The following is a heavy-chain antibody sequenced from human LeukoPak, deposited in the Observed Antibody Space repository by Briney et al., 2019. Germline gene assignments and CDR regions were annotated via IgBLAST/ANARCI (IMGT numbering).Heavy chain of an antibody. CDR3: ARGGPTSSGYSADGFDV. J-gene: IGHJ3*01. D-gene: IGHD3-22*01. V-gene: IGHV4-59*13. Sequence: PSETLSLTCSVSGDSLSSYYWSWIRQPPGEGLEWIGDIYHSGGTNYKPSLKSRITISVDTSTNQFSLKLSSVTAGDTAIYYCARGGPTSSGYSADGFDVWGQGTMVTVSS. CDR1: GDSLSSYY. CDR2: IYHSGGT.